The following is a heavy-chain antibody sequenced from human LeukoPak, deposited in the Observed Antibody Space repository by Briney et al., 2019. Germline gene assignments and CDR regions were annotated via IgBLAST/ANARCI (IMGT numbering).Heavy chain of an antibody. CDR2: INPNSGGT. Sequence: ALVKVSCKASGYTFTGYYMHWVRQAPGQGLEWMGWINPNSGGTNYAQKFQGRVTMTRDTSISTAYMELSRLRSDDTAVYYCARDPARGNWNDGWFDPWGQGTLVTVSS. J-gene: IGHJ5*02. D-gene: IGHD1-1*01. CDR3: ARDPARGNWNDGWFDP. CDR1: GYTFTGYY. V-gene: IGHV1-2*02.